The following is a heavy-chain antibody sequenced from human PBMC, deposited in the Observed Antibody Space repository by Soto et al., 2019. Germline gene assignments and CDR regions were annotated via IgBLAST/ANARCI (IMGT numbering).Heavy chain of an antibody. D-gene: IGHD5-18*01. CDR1: GDSVSSNSAA. CDR3: ARGNTAMVLNWFDP. V-gene: IGHV6-1*01. Sequence: QSQTLSLTCAISGDSVSSNSAAWNWIRQSPSRGLEWLGRTYYRSKWYNDYAVSVKSRITINPDTSKNQFSLQLNSVTPEDTAVYYCARGNTAMVLNWFDPWGQGTLVTVSS. CDR2: TYYRSKWYN. J-gene: IGHJ5*02.